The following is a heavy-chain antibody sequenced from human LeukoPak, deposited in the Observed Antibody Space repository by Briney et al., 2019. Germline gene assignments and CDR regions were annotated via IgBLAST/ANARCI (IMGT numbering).Heavy chain of an antibody. Sequence: PGRSLRLSCAASGFTFSSYGMHWVRQAPGKGLEWVAVISYDGSNKYYADSVKGRFTISRDNSKNTLYLQMNSLRAEDTAVYYCAKDLDYGAYYYGMDVWGKGTTVTVSS. CDR3: AKDLDYGAYYYGMDV. CDR2: ISYDGSNK. V-gene: IGHV3-30*18. D-gene: IGHD4-17*01. CDR1: GFTFSSYG. J-gene: IGHJ6*04.